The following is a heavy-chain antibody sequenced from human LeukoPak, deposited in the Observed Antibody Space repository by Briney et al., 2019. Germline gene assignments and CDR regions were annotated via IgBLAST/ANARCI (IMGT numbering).Heavy chain of an antibody. CDR1: GSSVSSGSYY. V-gene: IGHV4-61*01. Sequence: SETLSLTCTVSGSSVSSGSYYWSWMRQPPGKRLEWIGYIYYSGSTNYNPSLKSRVTISVDTSKNRFSLKLSSVTAADTAVYYCARARQADYGDCDYWGQGTLVTVSS. CDR2: IYYSGST. D-gene: IGHD3-16*01. J-gene: IGHJ4*02. CDR3: ARARQADYGDCDY.